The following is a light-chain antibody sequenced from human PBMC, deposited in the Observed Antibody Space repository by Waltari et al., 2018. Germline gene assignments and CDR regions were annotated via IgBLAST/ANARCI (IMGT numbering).Light chain of an antibody. CDR2: EGY. J-gene: IGLJ3*02. Sequence: QSAPTQPASVAGSPGQSITISCTGISRARGRYKFVSWYQQHPGKAPQLMIYEGYKRPSGVSNRFSGSKSGNTASLTISGLQAEDEADYYCCSYAGLNIWLFGGGTKLTVL. CDR3: CSYAGLNIWL. V-gene: IGLV2-23*01. CDR1: SRARGRYKF.